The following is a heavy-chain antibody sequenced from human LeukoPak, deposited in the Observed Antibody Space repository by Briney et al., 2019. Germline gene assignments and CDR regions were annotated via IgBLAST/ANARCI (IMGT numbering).Heavy chain of an antibody. CDR2: ISSNGSNK. J-gene: IGHJ3*02. D-gene: IGHD2-15*01. V-gene: IGHV3-30*18. CDR1: GFTFSDYY. Sequence: PGGSLRLSCAASGFTFSDYYMCWIRQAPGKGLEWVAFISSNGSNKYNADSVKGRFTISRDNSKNTVYLQMNSLRPEDSAVYYCAKERSAAYDALDIWGQGTMVTVSS. CDR3: AKERSAAYDALDI.